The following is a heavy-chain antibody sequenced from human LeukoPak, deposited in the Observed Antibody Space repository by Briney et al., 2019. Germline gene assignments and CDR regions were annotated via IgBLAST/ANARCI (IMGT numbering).Heavy chain of an antibody. Sequence: PSEALSLTCAVYGDSFSGYYWSWVRQPPGKGLEWIGEINHSESTNYNPSLKSRVTISVDTSKNQFSLKLSSVTAADTAVYYCARWIPYSSSWYMTRRFDYWGQGTLVTVSS. V-gene: IGHV4-34*01. CDR3: ARWIPYSSSWYMTRRFDY. CDR2: INHSEST. D-gene: IGHD6-13*01. CDR1: GDSFSGYY. J-gene: IGHJ4*02.